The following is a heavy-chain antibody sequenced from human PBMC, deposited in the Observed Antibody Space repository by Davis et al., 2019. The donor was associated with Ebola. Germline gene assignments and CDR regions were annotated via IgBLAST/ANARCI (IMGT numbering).Heavy chain of an antibody. V-gene: IGHV4-39*01. CDR2: IYYSGST. J-gene: IGHJ4*02. CDR1: GGSISSSSYY. CDR3: ARGGGIAARPRDY. D-gene: IGHD6-6*01. Sequence: MPGGSLRLSCTVSGGSISSSSYYWGWIRQPPGKGLEWIGSIYYSGSTYYNPSLKSRVTISVDTSKNQFSLKLSSVTAADTAVYYCARGGGIAARPRDYWGQGTLVTVSS.